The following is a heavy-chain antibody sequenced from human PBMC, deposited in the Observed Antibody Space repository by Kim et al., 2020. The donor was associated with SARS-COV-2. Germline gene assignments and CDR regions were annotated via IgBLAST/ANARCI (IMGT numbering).Heavy chain of an antibody. CDR1: GGSISSSSYY. V-gene: IGHV4-39*07. CDR2: IYYSGST. D-gene: IGHD5-18*01. J-gene: IGHJ4*02. Sequence: SETLSLTCTVSGGSISSSSYYWGWIRQPPGKGLEWIGSIYYSGSTYYNPSLKSRVTISVDTSKNQFSLKLSSVTAADTAVYYCARGGGYSYGAIDYWGQG. CDR3: ARGGGYSYGAIDY.